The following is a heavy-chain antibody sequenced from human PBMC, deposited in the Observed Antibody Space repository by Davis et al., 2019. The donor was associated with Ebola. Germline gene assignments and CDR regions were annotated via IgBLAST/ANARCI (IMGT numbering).Heavy chain of an antibody. CDR2: IHGGNGNR. CDR1: GGTFSSYT. J-gene: IGHJ4*02. V-gene: IGHV1-3*01. D-gene: IGHD6-19*01. CDR3: ARAAFGYNSGWYADY. Sequence: ASVKVSCKASGGTFSSYTISWVRQAPGQRLEWMGWIHGGNGNRKYSQKFQGRVTITMDTSASTAYMELSSLRSEDTAVYYCARAAFGYNSGWYADYWGQGTLVTVSS.